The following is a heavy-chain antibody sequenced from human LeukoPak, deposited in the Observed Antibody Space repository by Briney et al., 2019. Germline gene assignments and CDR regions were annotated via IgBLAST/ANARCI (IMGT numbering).Heavy chain of an antibody. CDR2: INHSGSA. Sequence: SETLSLTCAVYRGSFSGYYWSWIRQPPGKGLEWIGEINHSGSANYNPSLKSRVTISVDTSKNQFSLKLSSVTAADTAVYYCARGVVIAPQTFDYWGQGTLVTVSS. D-gene: IGHD2-21*01. CDR3: ARGVVIAPQTFDY. CDR1: RGSFSGYY. V-gene: IGHV4-34*01. J-gene: IGHJ4*02.